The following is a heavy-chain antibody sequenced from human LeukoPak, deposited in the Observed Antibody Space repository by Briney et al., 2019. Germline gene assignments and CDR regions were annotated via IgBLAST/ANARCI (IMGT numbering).Heavy chain of an antibody. CDR2: INWSGGST. D-gene: IGHD2-2*01. J-gene: IGHJ4*02. V-gene: IGHV3-20*04. CDR1: GFAFDEHG. CDR3: ARAPITSPFYFDY. Sequence: RGSLRLSCTASGFAFDEHGMSWVRQVPGKGLEWVSGINWSGGSTGYADPLRGRFTISRDNAKNSLYLQMDSLGAEDTALYYCARAPITSPFYFDYWGQGTLVTVSS.